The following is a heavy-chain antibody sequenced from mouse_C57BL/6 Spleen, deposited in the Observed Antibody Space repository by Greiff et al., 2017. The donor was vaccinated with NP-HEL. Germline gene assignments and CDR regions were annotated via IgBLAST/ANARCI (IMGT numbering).Heavy chain of an antibody. V-gene: IGHV5-16*01. CDR2: INYDGSST. D-gene: IGHD1-1*01. J-gene: IGHJ1*03. Sequence: EVKLMESEGGLVQPGSSMKLSCTASGFTFSDYYMAWVRQVPEKGLEWVANINYDGSSTYYLDSLKSRFIISRDNAKNILYLQMSSLKSEDTATYYCARDRDYYGSWYFDVWGTGTTVTVSS. CDR1: GFTFSDYY. CDR3: ARDRDYYGSWYFDV.